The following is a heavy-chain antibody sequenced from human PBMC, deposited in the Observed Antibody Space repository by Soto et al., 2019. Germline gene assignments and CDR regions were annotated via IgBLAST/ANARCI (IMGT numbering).Heavy chain of an antibody. CDR1: SGSISSSNW. CDR2: IYHSGST. CDR3: ARSGDYSNGWFDP. V-gene: IGHV4-4*02. Sequence: QVQLQESGPGLVKPSGTLSLTCAVSSGSISSSNWWSWVRQPPGKGLEWIGEIYHSGSTNSNPSLQSRGTISVDKSKDQCSLKLSSVTAADTAVYYCARSGDYSNGWFDPWGQGTLVTVSS. J-gene: IGHJ5*02. D-gene: IGHD4-4*01.